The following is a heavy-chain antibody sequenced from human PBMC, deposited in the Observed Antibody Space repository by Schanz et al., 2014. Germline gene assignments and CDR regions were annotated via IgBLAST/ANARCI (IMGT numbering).Heavy chain of an antibody. CDR1: GLIFSTYT. D-gene: IGHD6-6*01. CDR3: ATEGPRGTRHPINYYYAMDN. V-gene: IGHV3-48*01. J-gene: IGHJ6*02. Sequence: EVQLVESGGGLVRPGGSLSLSCTTSGLIFSTYTLNWVRQAPGKGLEWISYISFSGNTIYYADSVKGRFTISRDNAKNSVFLQMNRLRAEDTAVYYCATEGPRGTRHPINYYYAMDNWGQGTKVTV. CDR2: ISFSGNTI.